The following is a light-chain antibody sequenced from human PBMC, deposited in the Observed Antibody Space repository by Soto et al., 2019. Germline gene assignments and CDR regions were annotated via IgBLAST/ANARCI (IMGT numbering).Light chain of an antibody. J-gene: IGLJ1*01. CDR3: CSYAGSSIYYV. V-gene: IGLV2-23*01. CDR1: SSDVGSYNL. CDR2: EGS. Sequence: QSALTQPASVSGSPGQSITISCTGTSSDVGSYNLVSWYQQHPGKAPKVMIYEGSKRPSGVSNRFSGSKSGNTASLTISGLQAEDEADYYCCSYAGSSIYYVFGTGTKLTVL.